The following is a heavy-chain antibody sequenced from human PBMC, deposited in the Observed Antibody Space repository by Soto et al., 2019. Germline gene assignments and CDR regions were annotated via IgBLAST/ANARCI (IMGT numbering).Heavy chain of an antibody. V-gene: IGHV1-18*01. Sequence: QVHLVQSGAEVKKPGASVKVSCKASGYTSTTYGISWVRQAPGQGLEWMGWISAYNGKTNYAQKLQDRVTMTTDRYTSTAYMDLRSLKSDDTAVYYCAGHISPDAFDIWGQGTMVTVS. D-gene: IGHD2-21*01. CDR2: ISAYNGKT. CDR1: GYTSTTYG. J-gene: IGHJ3*02. CDR3: AGHISPDAFDI.